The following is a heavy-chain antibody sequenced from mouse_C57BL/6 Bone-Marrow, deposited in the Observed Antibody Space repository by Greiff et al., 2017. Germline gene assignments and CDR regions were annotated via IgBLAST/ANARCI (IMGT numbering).Heavy chain of an antibody. Sequence: VQLQQSGAELVKPGASVKISCKASGYAFSSYWMNWVKQRPGKGLEWIGQIYPGDGDTNYNGKFKGKATLTADKSSSPAYMQLSSLTSEDSAVYFCARLELDYGSTCAYWGQGTLVTVSA. V-gene: IGHV1-80*01. CDR1: GYAFSSYW. D-gene: IGHD1-1*01. CDR2: IYPGDGDT. CDR3: ARLELDYGSTCAY. J-gene: IGHJ3*01.